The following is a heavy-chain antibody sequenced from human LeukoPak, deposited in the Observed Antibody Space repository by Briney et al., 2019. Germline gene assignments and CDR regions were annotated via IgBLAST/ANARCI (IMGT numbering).Heavy chain of an antibody. J-gene: IGHJ4*02. CDR1: GGSLSSYY. CDR3: ARVGYDILTGPHDYYFDY. D-gene: IGHD3-9*01. V-gene: IGHV4-59*01. CDR2: IYYSGST. Sequence: PSETLSLTCTVSGGSLSSYYWSWIRQPPGKGLEWIGYIYYSGSTNYNPSLKSRVTISVDTSKNQFSLKLSSVTAADTAVYYCARVGYDILTGPHDYYFDYWGQGTLVTVSS.